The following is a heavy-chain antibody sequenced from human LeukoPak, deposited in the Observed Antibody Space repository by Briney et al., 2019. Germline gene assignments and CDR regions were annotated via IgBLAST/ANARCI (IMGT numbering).Heavy chain of an antibody. CDR2: ISGSGGST. J-gene: IGHJ4*02. CDR1: GFTLSNYV. D-gene: IGHD5-24*01. CDR3: AKGRGSDRDGFNFSGFRSAMPFPDY. Sequence: QLGGSLRLSCVASGFTLSNYVMTWVRQAPGKGLEWVSGISGSGGSTYYANSVKGRFTISRDNSKNTLSLQMNSLRAEDTALYYCAKGRGSDRDGFNFSGFRSAMPFPDYWGQGTLVTVSS. V-gene: IGHV3-23*01.